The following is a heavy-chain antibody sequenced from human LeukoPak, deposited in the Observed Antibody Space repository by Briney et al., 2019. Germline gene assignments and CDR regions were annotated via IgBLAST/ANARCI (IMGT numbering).Heavy chain of an antibody. V-gene: IGHV3-49*02. Sequence: GRFTISRDDSKSIAYLQMNSLKTEDTAVYYCTRGYYVDPRQAFDIWGQGTMVTVSS. D-gene: IGHD4-17*01. J-gene: IGHJ3*02. CDR3: TRGYYVDPRQAFDI.